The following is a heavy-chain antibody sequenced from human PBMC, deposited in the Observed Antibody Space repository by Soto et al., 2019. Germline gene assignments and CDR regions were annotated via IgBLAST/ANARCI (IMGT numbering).Heavy chain of an antibody. D-gene: IGHD3-22*01. V-gene: IGHV3-30*18. CDR2: ISYDGSNK. CDR1: GFTFSSYG. Sequence: SLRLSCAASGFTFSSYGMHWVRQAPGKGLEWVAVISYDGSNKYYADSVKGRFTISRDNSKSTLYLQMNSLRAEDTAVYYCAKDLYDSSGYYSPYYYYYGMDVWGQGTTVTVSS. J-gene: IGHJ6*02. CDR3: AKDLYDSSGYYSPYYYYYGMDV.